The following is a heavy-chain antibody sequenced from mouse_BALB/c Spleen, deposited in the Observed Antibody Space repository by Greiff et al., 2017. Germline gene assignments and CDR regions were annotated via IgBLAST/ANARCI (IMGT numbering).Heavy chain of an antibody. D-gene: IGHD1-3*01. CDR2: ISNGGGST. Sequence: DVHLVESGGGLVQPGGSLKLSCAASGFTFSSYTMSWVRQTPEKRLEWVAYISNGGGSTYYPDTVKGRFTISRDNAKNTLYLQMSSLKSEDTAMYYCARRLKYYYAMDYWGQGTSVTVSS. V-gene: IGHV5-12-2*01. CDR1: GFTFSSYT. J-gene: IGHJ4*01. CDR3: ARRLKYYYAMDY.